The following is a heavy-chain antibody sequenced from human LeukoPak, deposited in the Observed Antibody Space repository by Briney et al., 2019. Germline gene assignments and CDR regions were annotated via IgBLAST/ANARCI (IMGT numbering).Heavy chain of an antibody. CDR2: ISSSSTYI. V-gene: IGHV3-21*01. Sequence: GGSLRLSWAASGFTFSSYSMNWVRQAPGKGLEWVSSISSSSTYIYYADSVRGRFTISRDNAKNSLYLQMNSLRAEDTAVYYCATLLSGYYDSSGPGVLYMDVWGKGTTVTVSS. CDR1: GFTFSSYS. CDR3: ATLLSGYYDSSGPGVLYMDV. D-gene: IGHD3-22*01. J-gene: IGHJ6*03.